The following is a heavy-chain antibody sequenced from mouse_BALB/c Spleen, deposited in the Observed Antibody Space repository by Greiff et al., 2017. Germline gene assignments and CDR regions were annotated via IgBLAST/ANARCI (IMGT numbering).Heavy chain of an antibody. CDR1: GFTFSSYA. J-gene: IGHJ2*01. D-gene: IGHD2-1*01. CDR2: ISSGGST. V-gene: IGHV5-6-5*01. Sequence: DVKLVESGGGLVKPGGSLKLSCAASGFTFSSYAMSWVRQTPEKRLEWVASISSGGSTYYPDSVKGRFTISRDNARNILYLQMSSLRSEDTAMYYCARGNYNYFDYWGQGTTLTVSS. CDR3: ARGNYNYFDY.